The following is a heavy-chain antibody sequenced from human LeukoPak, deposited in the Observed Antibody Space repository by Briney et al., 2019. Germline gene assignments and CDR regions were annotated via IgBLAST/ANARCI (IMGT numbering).Heavy chain of an antibody. Sequence: GGSLRLSCAASGFIFSSYGMHWVRQAPGKGLEWVAVISYDGSNKYYADSVKGRFTISRDNSKNTLYLQMNSLRAEDTAVYYCAKDLVLSRQLWLGYAFDIWGQGTMVTVSS. V-gene: IGHV3-30*18. CDR1: GFIFSSYG. J-gene: IGHJ3*02. D-gene: IGHD5-18*01. CDR3: AKDLVLSRQLWLGYAFDI. CDR2: ISYDGSNK.